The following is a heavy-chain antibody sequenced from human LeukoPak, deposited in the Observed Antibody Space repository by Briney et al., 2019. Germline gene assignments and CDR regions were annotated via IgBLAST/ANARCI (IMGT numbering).Heavy chain of an antibody. Sequence: GASVKVSCKASGYTFTSYAMHWVRQAPGQGLEWMGWINAGNGNTKYSQKLQGRVTMTTDTSTSTAYMELRSLRSDDTAVYYCARNPYGMDVWGQGTTVTVSS. CDR1: GYTFTSYA. J-gene: IGHJ6*02. CDR3: ARNPYGMDV. CDR2: INAGNGNT. V-gene: IGHV1-3*01.